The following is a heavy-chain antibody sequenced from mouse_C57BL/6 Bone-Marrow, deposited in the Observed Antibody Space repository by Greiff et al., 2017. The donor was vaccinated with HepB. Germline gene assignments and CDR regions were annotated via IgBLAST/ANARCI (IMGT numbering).Heavy chain of an antibody. Sequence: QVQLQHPGAELVKPGASVKMSCKASGYTFTSYWITWVKQRPGQGLEWIGDIYPGSGSTNYNEKFKSKATLTVDTSSSTAYMQLSSLTSEDSAVYYCARARTYYSNPEGAMDYWGQGTSVTVSS. J-gene: IGHJ4*01. CDR1: GYTFTSYW. CDR2: IYPGSGST. V-gene: IGHV1-55*01. CDR3: ARARTYYSNPEGAMDY. D-gene: IGHD2-5*01.